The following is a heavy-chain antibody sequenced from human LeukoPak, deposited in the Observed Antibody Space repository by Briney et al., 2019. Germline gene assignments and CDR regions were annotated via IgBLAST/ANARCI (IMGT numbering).Heavy chain of an antibody. Sequence: PGGPLRLSCAASGFTFSSYSMNWVRQAPGKGLEWVSSIISSSSDIYYSDSVKGRFTISRDNAKNSLYLQMNSLRAEDTAVYYCARGVAAPSRIDYWGQGTLVTGSS. CDR2: IISSSSDI. J-gene: IGHJ4*02. CDR1: GFTFSSYS. V-gene: IGHV3-21*01. D-gene: IGHD6-13*01. CDR3: ARGVAAPSRIDY.